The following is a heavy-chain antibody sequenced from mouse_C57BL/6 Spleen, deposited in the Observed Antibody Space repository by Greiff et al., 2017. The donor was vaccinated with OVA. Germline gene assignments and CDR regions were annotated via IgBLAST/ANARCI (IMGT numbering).Heavy chain of an antibody. CDR1: GYAFSSSW. Sequence: VKLMESGPELVKPGASVKISCKASGYAFSSSWMNWVKQRPGKGLEWIGRIYPGDGDTNYNGKFKGKATLTADKSSSTAYMQLSSLTSEDSAVYFCARGYRGNAMDYWGQGTSVTVSS. CDR3: ARGYRGNAMDY. J-gene: IGHJ4*01. D-gene: IGHD2-14*01. V-gene: IGHV1-82*01. CDR2: IYPGDGDT.